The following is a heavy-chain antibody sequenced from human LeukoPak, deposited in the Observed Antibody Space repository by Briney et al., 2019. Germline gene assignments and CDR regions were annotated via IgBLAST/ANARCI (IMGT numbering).Heavy chain of an antibody. V-gene: IGHV4-34*01. Sequence: SETLSLTCAVYGGSFSGYYWSWIRQPLGKGLEWIGEMNPSGRTTYNPSLKSRVSMSLDTSKNQFSLKLSSVTAADTAVYYCARGLKPYCTNGVCYTGDFWGQGTLVTVSP. CDR1: GGSFSGYY. D-gene: IGHD2-8*01. J-gene: IGHJ4*02. CDR3: ARGLKPYCTNGVCYTGDF. CDR2: MNPSGRT.